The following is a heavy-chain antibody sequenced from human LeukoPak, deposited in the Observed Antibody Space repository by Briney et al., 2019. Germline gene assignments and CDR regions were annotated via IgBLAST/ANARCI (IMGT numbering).Heavy chain of an antibody. CDR3: ARDRGYCSSTSCYSYYYYGMDV. CDR2: ISGSGGST. Sequence: GGSLRLSCAASGFTFSSYAMSWVRQAPGKGLEWVSAISGSGGSTYYADSVKGRFTISRDNSKNTLYLQMNSLRAEDTAVYYCARDRGYCSSTSCYSYYYYGMDVWGQGTTVTVSS. J-gene: IGHJ6*02. CDR1: GFTFSSYA. D-gene: IGHD2-2*01. V-gene: IGHV3-23*01.